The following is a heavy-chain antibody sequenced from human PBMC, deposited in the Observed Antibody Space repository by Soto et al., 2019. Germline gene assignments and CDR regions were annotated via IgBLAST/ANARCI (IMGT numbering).Heavy chain of an antibody. V-gene: IGHV3-64*01. J-gene: IGHJ2*01. CDR2: ISSNGGST. CDR1: GFTFSNYV. D-gene: IGHD2-15*01. CDR3: VRGGYCSGGSCYCNLRPWYFDL. Sequence: EVQLVESGGGLVQPGGSLRLSCAASGFTFSNYVMNWVRQAPGKGLEYVSVISSNGGSTYYSNSVKDRFTISRDNSKNTLYLERGSVRREDIAVYYCVRGGYCSGGSCYCNLRPWYFDLWGRGSLVTVSS.